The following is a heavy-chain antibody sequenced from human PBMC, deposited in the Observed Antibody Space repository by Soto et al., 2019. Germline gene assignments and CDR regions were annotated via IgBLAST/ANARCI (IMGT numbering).Heavy chain of an antibody. J-gene: IGHJ6*02. CDR3: ANRIEMATITYYYYGMDV. CDR2: ISGSGGST. Sequence: EVQLLESGGGLVQPGGSLRLSCAASGFTFSSYPMSWVRQAPGKGREWVSGISGSGGSTYHADSVKGRFTISRYNSKNTLYLQMNSLRAEDTAVYYCANRIEMATITYYYYGMDVWGQGTTVTVSS. CDR1: GFTFSSYP. V-gene: IGHV3-23*01. D-gene: IGHD5-12*01.